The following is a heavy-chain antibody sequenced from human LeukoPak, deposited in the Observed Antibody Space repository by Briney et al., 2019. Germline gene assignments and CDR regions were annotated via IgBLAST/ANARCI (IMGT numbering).Heavy chain of an antibody. CDR1: GFTFSSYP. Sequence: GGSLRLSCAASGFTFSSYPMHWVRQAPGKGLEYVSGISSNGGSTHYANSVKGRFTISRHNSKNTLHLQMGSLRAEDMAVYYCAIFSGSGGSYYFDFWGQGTVVTVSS. CDR2: ISSNGGST. CDR3: AIFSGSGGSYYFDF. D-gene: IGHD6-19*01. V-gene: IGHV3-64*01. J-gene: IGHJ4*02.